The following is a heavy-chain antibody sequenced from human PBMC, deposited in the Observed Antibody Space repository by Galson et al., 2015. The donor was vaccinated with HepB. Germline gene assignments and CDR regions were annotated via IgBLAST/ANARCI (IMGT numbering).Heavy chain of an antibody. CDR2: ISYDGSNK. J-gene: IGHJ4*02. V-gene: IGHV3-30*18. Sequence: SLRLSCAASGFTFSSYGMHWVRQAPGKGLEWVAVISYDGSNKYYADSVKGRFTISRDNSKNTLYLQMNSLRAEDTAVYYCAKEGGYSYGTKPIDYWGQGTLVTVSS. D-gene: IGHD5-18*01. CDR3: AKEGGYSYGTKPIDY. CDR1: GFTFSSYG.